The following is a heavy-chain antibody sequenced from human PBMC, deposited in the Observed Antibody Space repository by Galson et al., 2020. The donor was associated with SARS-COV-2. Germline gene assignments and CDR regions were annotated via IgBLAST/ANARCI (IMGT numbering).Heavy chain of an antibody. V-gene: IGHV1-18*04. J-gene: IGHJ4*02. CDR3: AREYGSGSYVGIDF. Sequence: ASVKVSCKASGSLFTRYGITWVRQAPGQGLEWMGWISAFNGNTNYAHKLQDRVTLTTDTSTTTAYMELRSLTSDDTAVYYCAREYGSGSYVGIDFWGQGTQVNVSS. CDR2: ISAFNGNT. D-gene: IGHD3-10*01. CDR1: GSLFTRYG.